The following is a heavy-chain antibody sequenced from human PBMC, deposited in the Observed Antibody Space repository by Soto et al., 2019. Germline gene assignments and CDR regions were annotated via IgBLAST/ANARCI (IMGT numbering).Heavy chain of an antibody. D-gene: IGHD4-17*01. CDR2: IYYSGST. V-gene: IGHV4-31*03. J-gene: IGHJ5*02. Sequence: QVQLQESGPGLLRPSQTLSLTCTVSGGSISSGGYYWNWIRQHPGKGLEWIGYIYYSGSTYYNPSLKSRVTISVDTSKNQFSLKLSSVTAADTAVYYCASYKGAYGDSGIDPWGQGTLVTVSS. CDR3: ASYKGAYGDSGIDP. CDR1: GGSISSGGYY.